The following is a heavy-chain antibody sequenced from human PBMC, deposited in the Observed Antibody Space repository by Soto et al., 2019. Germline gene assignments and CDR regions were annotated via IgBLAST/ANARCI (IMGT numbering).Heavy chain of an antibody. V-gene: IGHV1-18*01. J-gene: IGHJ4*02. D-gene: IGHD1-26*01. CDR2: ISANNGNT. CDR1: GYTFTSYG. CDR3: ARDRGSYALDY. Sequence: QVQLVQSGAEVKKPGASVKVSCKASGYTFTSYGISWVRQAPGQGLEWMGWISANNGNTNYAQKLQGRVTMTTDTSTSTANMELRSLRADDTAVYDCARDRGSYALDYWGQGTLVTVSS.